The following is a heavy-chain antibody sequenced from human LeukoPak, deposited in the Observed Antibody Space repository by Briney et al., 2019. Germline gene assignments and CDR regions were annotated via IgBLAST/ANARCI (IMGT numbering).Heavy chain of an antibody. CDR2: IIPILGIA. J-gene: IGHJ5*02. CDR1: GYTFTSYG. Sequence: GASVKVSFKASGYTFTSYGISWVRQAPGQGLEWMGRIIPILGIANYAQKFQGRVTITADESTSTAYMELSSLRSEDTAVYHCASNGCPTVVTPVCSWFDPWGQGTLVTVSS. D-gene: IGHD4-23*01. CDR3: ASNGCPTVVTPVCSWFDP. V-gene: IGHV1-69*04.